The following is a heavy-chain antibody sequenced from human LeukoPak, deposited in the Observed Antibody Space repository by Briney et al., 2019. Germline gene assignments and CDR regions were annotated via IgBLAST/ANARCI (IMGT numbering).Heavy chain of an antibody. CDR3: ARDAEYSSSPRGFDY. V-gene: IGHV1-69*13. CDR2: IIPIFGTA. D-gene: IGHD6-13*01. Sequence: ASVKVSCKASGGTFSSYAISWVRQAPGQGLEWMGGIIPIFGTANYAQKFQGRVTITADESTSTAYMELSSLRSEDTAVYYCARDAEYSSSPRGFDYWGQGTLVTVSS. CDR1: GGTFSSYA. J-gene: IGHJ4*02.